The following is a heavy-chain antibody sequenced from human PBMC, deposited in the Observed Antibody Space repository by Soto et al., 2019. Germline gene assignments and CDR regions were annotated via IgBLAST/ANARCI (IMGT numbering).Heavy chain of an antibody. Sequence: AASVKVSCKASGCTFSSYAISSMRQPPGQALEWMGGIIPIFGTANYAQNMQCRATIHAHESTSTAYLKLSSPRSEDTAVYYCPRVGQQLVLWHYFDYWGQGTLVTVSS. V-gene: IGHV1-69*13. CDR3: PRVGQQLVLWHYFDY. CDR1: GCTFSSYA. D-gene: IGHD6-13*01. J-gene: IGHJ4*02. CDR2: IIPIFGTA.